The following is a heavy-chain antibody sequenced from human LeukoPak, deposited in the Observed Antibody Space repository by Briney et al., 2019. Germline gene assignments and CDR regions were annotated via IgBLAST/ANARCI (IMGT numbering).Heavy chain of an antibody. Sequence: SETLSLTCAVSGGSISSSNWWTWVRQPPGKGLEWIGEIYHSGSTNYNPSLKSRLTMSVDKSKNQFSLKLRSVTAADTAVYYCARYSGSYSGFDYWGQGTLVTVSS. CDR3: ARYSGSYSGFDY. CDR2: IYHSGST. V-gene: IGHV4-4*02. D-gene: IGHD1-26*01. J-gene: IGHJ4*02. CDR1: GGSISSSNW.